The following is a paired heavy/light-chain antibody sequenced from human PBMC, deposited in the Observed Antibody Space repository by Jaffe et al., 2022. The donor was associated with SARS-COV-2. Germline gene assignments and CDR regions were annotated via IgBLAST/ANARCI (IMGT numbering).Light chain of an antibody. J-gene: IGLJ1*01. V-gene: IGLV3-19*01. CDR2: GKD. CDR1: SLRKYY. CDR3: NSRDSSGNHYV. Sequence: SAELTQDPAVSVALGQTVRITCQGDSLRKYYASWYQQKPGQAPELVIYGKDNRPSGIPDRFSGSISGNTASLTITGAQAEDEADYYCNSRDSSGNHYVFGTGTKVTVL.
Heavy chain of an antibody. D-gene: IGHD4-17*01. Sequence: QVQLVESGGGVVQPGRSLRLSCAASGFTFSRYDIHWVRQAPGKGLEWVAAISYDGNNKYYRDSVKGRFTISRDNSKNTLYLQMNSLRVEDTALYYCAKDLTRPTVPLINGMDVWGQGTTVTVSS. V-gene: IGHV3-30*18. CDR3: AKDLTRPTVPLINGMDV. J-gene: IGHJ6*02. CDR1: GFTFSRYD. CDR2: ISYDGNNK.